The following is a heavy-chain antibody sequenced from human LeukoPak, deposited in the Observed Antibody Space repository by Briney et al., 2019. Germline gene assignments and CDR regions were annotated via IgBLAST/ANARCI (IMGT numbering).Heavy chain of an antibody. CDR3: AELGITMIGGV. V-gene: IGHV3-30*04. D-gene: IGHD3-10*02. CDR2: ISYDGSNQ. CDR1: GFTFSSYV. J-gene: IGHJ6*04. Sequence: PGGSLRLSCAASGFTFSSYVMHWVRQAPGKGVEWVAIISYDGSNQYYADSVKGRFTISRDNAKHSLYLQMNSLRAEDTAVYYCAELGITMIGGVWGKGTTVTISS.